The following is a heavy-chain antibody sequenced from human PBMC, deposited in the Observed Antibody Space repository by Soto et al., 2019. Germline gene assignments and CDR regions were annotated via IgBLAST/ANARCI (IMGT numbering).Heavy chain of an antibody. D-gene: IGHD3-3*01. V-gene: IGHV3-48*03. CDR2: ISSSGSTI. CDR3: ARDLNDFWSGYFYGMDV. J-gene: IGHJ6*02. CDR1: GFTFSSYE. Sequence: EVQLVESGGGLVQPGGSLRLSCAASGFTFSSYEMNWVRQAPGKGLEWVSYISSSGSTIYYADSVKGRFTISRDNAKNSLYLQMNSLRAEDTAVYYCARDLNDFWSGYFYGMDVWGQGTTVTVSS.